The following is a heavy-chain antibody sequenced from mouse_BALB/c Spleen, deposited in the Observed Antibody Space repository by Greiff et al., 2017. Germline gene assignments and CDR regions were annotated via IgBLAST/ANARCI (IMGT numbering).Heavy chain of an antibody. J-gene: IGHJ4*01. CDR2: IDPENGDT. V-gene: IGHV14-4*02. CDR1: GFNIKDYY. Sequence: EVQLQQSGAELVRSGASVKLSCTASGFNIKDYYMHWVKQRPEQGLEWIGWIDPENGDTEYAPKFQGKATMTADTSSNTAYLQLSSLTSEDSAVYYCAREGNYAMDCWGQGTSVTVSS. CDR3: AREGNYAMDC.